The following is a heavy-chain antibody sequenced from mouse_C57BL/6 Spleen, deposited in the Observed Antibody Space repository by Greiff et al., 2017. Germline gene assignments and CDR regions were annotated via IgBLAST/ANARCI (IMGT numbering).Heavy chain of an antibody. CDR2: IRSKSNNYAT. J-gene: IGHJ2*01. CDR3: VRGGLLRPFDY. D-gene: IGHD2-3*01. V-gene: IGHV10-1*01. Sequence: EVQLQESGGGLVQPKGSLKLSCAASGFSFNTYAMNWVRQAPGKGLEWVARIRSKSNNYATYYADSVKDRFTISRDDSESMLYLQMNNLKTEDTAMYYCVRGGLLRPFDYWGQGTTLTVSS. CDR1: GFSFNTYA.